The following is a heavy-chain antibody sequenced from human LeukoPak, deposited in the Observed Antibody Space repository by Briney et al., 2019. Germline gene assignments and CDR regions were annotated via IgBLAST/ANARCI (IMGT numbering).Heavy chain of an antibody. CDR3: ARGGSMVRGVL. J-gene: IGHJ4*02. D-gene: IGHD3-10*01. Sequence: PGGSLRLSCVVSGFTVSSDLMNWVRQAPGKGLEWVSAMNSGGETYYADSVRGRFIISRDKSRNTLYLQVNSLRVDDTAVYYCARGGSMVRGVLWGQGTLVTVSS. V-gene: IGHV3-53*01. CDR2: MNSGGET. CDR1: GFTVSSDL.